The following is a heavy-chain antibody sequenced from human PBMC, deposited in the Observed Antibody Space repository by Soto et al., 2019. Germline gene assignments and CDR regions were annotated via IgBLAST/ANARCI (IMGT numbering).Heavy chain of an antibody. CDR3: ARVYCSGGSCYALGYYYYGMDV. CDR1: GYTFTSYG. Sequence: QVQLVQSGAEVKKPGASVKVSCKASGYTFTSYGISWVRQAPGQGLEWMGWISAYNGNTNYAQKLQGRVTMTTDTPTSTAYMELRSLRSDDTAVYYCARVYCSGGSCYALGYYYYGMDVWGQGTTVTVSS. V-gene: IGHV1-18*01. CDR2: ISAYNGNT. D-gene: IGHD2-15*01. J-gene: IGHJ6*02.